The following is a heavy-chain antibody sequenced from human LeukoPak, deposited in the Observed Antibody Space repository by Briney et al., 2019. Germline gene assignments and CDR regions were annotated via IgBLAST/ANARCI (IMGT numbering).Heavy chain of an antibody. Sequence: GGSLRLSCAASGFTFSSYSMNWVRQAPGKGLEWVSSISSSSSYIYYADSVKGRFTISRDNAKNSLYLQMNSLRAEDTAVYYCARSTGGDWYAFDIWGQGTMVTVSS. V-gene: IGHV3-21*01. CDR2: ISSSSSYI. D-gene: IGHD2-21*02. J-gene: IGHJ3*02. CDR1: GFTFSSYS. CDR3: ARSTGGDWYAFDI.